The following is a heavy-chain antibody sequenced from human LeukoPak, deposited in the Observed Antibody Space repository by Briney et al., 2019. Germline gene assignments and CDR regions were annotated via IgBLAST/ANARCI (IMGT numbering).Heavy chain of an antibody. V-gene: IGHV1-2*02. CDR2: INPNSGGT. D-gene: IGHD2-2*03. J-gene: IGHJ5*02. CDR1: GYTFTGYY. Sequence: GASVKVSCKASGYTFTGYYMHWVRQAPGQGLEWMGWINPNSGGTNYAQKFQGRVTMTRDTSISTAYMELSRLRSDDTAVYYCASGDCSSTSCYIINWFDPWGQGTLVTVSS. CDR3: ASGDCSSTSCYIINWFDP.